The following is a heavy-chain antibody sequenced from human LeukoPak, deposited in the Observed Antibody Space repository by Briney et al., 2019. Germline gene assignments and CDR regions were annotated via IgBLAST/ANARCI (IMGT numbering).Heavy chain of an antibody. D-gene: IGHD5-18*01. CDR1: GFTFSSYG. J-gene: IGHJ4*02. CDR3: AKEDTAMGDFDY. CDR2: IRYDGSNK. Sequence: PGGSLRLSCAASGFTFSSYGMHWVRQAPGKGLEWVAFIRYDGSNKYYADSVKGRFTISRDNSKNTLYLQMNSLRAGDTAVYYCAKEDTAMGDFDYWGQGTLVTVSS. V-gene: IGHV3-30*02.